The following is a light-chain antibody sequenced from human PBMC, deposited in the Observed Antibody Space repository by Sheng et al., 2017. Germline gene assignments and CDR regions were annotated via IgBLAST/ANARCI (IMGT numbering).Light chain of an antibody. Sequence: DIQLTQSPSFLSASVGDRVTITCRASQGISNYLAWYQQKPGKAPKLLISKASNLEGGVPSRFSGSGSGTEFTLTISSLQPDDFATYYCQHYSSYPYTFGQGTKLEIK. CDR3: QHYSSYPYT. J-gene: IGKJ2*01. CDR2: KAS. CDR1: QGISNY. V-gene: IGKV1-9*01.